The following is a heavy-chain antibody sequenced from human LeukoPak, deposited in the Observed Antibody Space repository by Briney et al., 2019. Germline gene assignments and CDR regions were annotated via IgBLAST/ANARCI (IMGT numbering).Heavy chain of an antibody. CDR1: GYTFTSYG. Sequence: ASVKVSCKASGYTFTSYGISWVRQAPGQGLEWMGWISAYNGNTNYAQKLQGRVTMTTDTSTSTAYMELRSLRSDDTAVYYCASGEESSTRYEFDYWGQGTLVTVSS. J-gene: IGHJ4*02. CDR2: ISAYNGNT. D-gene: IGHD2-2*01. V-gene: IGHV1-18*01. CDR3: ASGEESSTRYEFDY.